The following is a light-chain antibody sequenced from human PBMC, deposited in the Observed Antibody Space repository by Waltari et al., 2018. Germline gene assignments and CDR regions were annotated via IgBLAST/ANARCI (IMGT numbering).Light chain of an antibody. CDR3: QHVKSYPLT. Sequence: DIQLTQSPSFLSASVGDRVTITCRASQGISSYLAWYQRKPGKAPNLLIYDASTLQNGVPSMFSGSGSGTEFTLTISSPQPEDFATYYCQHVKSYPLTFGGETEVEIK. J-gene: IGKJ4*01. V-gene: IGKV1-9*01. CDR2: DAS. CDR1: QGISSY.